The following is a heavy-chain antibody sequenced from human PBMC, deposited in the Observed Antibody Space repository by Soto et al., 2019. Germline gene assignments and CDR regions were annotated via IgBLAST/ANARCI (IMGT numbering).Heavy chain of an antibody. CDR2: ISWNSGSI. CDR1: GFTFDDYA. CDR3: AKDMSSGWYTLDYYYYGMDV. V-gene: IGHV3-9*01. D-gene: IGHD6-19*01. Sequence: GGSLRLSCAASGFTFDDYAMHWVRQAPGKGLEWVSGISWNSGSIGYADSVKGRFTISRDNAKNSLYLQMNSLRAEDTALYYCAKDMSSGWYTLDYYYYGMDVWGQGTTVTVSS. J-gene: IGHJ6*02.